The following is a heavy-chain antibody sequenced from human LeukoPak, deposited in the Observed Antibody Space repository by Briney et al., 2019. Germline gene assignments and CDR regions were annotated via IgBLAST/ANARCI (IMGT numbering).Heavy chain of an antibody. CDR3: ARDSSRDDAFDI. V-gene: IGHV4-4*02. CDR1: GASISSNNW. Sequence: PSGTLSLTCAVSGASISSNNWWSWVRQPPGKGLEWIGEIYHGGSTNYNPSLKSRVIISVDKSKNQFSLKLSSVTAADTAVYYCARDSSRDDAFDIWGQGTMVTVSS. J-gene: IGHJ3*02. CDR2: IYHGGST. D-gene: IGHD6-6*01.